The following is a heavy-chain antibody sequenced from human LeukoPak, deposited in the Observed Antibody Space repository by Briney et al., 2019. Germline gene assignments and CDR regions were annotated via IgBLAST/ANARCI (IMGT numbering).Heavy chain of an antibody. V-gene: IGHV3-33*01. J-gene: IGHJ4*02. CDR1: GFTFSSYG. D-gene: IGHD3-10*01. Sequence: PGGSLRLSCAASGFTFSSYGMHWVRQAPGKGLEWVAVIWYDGSNKYYADSVKGRFTISRDNSKNTLYLQMNSLRAEDTAVYYCARGPLHYGSGSYYSGYYFDYWGQGTLVTVSS. CDR3: ARGPLHYGSGSYYSGYYFDY. CDR2: IWYDGSNK.